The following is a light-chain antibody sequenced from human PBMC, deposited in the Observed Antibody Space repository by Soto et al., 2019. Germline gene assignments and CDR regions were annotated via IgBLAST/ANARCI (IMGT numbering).Light chain of an antibody. V-gene: IGKV3D-20*02. CDR1: QSASSSY. Sequence: ILLTHSPGTLFLSPGERATLSCRASQSASSSYLSWYQQKPGQAPRLLISGASIRATGIPARFSGSGSGTDFTLTISSLEPEDVAVYYCQQRSNWPLTFGGRSMVDVK. CDR3: QQRSNWPLT. J-gene: IGKJ4*01. CDR2: GAS.